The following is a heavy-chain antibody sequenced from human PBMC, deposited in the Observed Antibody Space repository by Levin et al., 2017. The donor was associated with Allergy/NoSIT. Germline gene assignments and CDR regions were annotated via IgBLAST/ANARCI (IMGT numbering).Heavy chain of an antibody. CDR1: GFTFDDYA. CDR3: AKFGTATVTTGHFDY. D-gene: IGHD4-17*01. J-gene: IGHJ4*02. CDR2: ISWNSGSI. V-gene: IGHV3-9*01. Sequence: LSLTCAASGFTFDDYAMHWVRQAPGKGLEWVSGISWNSGSIGYADSVKGRFTISRDNAKNSLYLQMNSLRAEDTALYYCAKFGTATVTTGHFDYWGQGTLVTVSS.